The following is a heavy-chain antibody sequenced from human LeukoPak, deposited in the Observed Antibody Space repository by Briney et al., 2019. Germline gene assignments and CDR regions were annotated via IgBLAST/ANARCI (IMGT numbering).Heavy chain of an antibody. CDR3: ARDSTSWSNWFDT. D-gene: IGHD3-3*02. CDR1: GFSFGSHG. V-gene: IGHV3-33*01. CDR2: TWCDGSND. Sequence: GGSLRLSCAASGFSFGSHGMHWFRQAPGKGLEWVATTWCDGSNDYYADSVKGRFTIARDNSKNTLYLRMISLRVEDTSVYYCARDSTSWSNWFDTWGQGTLVTVSS. J-gene: IGHJ5*02.